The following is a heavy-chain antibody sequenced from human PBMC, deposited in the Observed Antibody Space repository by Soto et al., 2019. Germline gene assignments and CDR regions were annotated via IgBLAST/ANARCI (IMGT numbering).Heavy chain of an antibody. J-gene: IGHJ4*02. CDR1: GFTFSSYA. Sequence: GGSLRLSCAASGFTFSSYAMHWVRQAPGKGLEWVAVISYDGSNKYYADSVKGRFTISRGNSKNTLYLQMNSLRAEDTAVYYCVRDHYDSSEYWGQGTLVTVSS. V-gene: IGHV3-30-3*01. CDR2: ISYDGSNK. D-gene: IGHD3-22*01. CDR3: VRDHYDSSEY.